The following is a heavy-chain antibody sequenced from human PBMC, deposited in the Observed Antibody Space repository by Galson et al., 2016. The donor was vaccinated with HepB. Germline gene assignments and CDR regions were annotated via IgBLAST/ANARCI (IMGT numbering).Heavy chain of an antibody. Sequence: SLRLSCAASGFTFNDAWMTWVRQAPGGGLEWVSGLSDSGETRFYADSVRGRFTISRDNSNNTLFLQLDSLRAEDTAIYYCARQYDPDNWGQGTRVTVSS. D-gene: IGHD3-16*01. CDR2: LSDSGETR. CDR1: GFTFNDAW. J-gene: IGHJ1*01. CDR3: ARQYDPDN. V-gene: IGHV3-23*01.